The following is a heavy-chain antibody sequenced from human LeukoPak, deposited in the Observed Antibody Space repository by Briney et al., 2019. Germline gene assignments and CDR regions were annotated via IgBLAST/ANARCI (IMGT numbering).Heavy chain of an antibody. D-gene: IGHD2-2*01. CDR1: GYTFTDYY. CDR3: AVPLCTSSRAWPANNWFDP. CDR2: IHPNSGGT. J-gene: IGHJ5*02. Sequence: GASVKVSCKASGYTFTDYYAHWVRQAPGQGLEWMGWIHPNSGGTNYAQKFQGRVTMTRDTSISTAYMELSRLRSDDTAVYYCAVPLCTSSRAWPANNWFDPWGQGTLVTVSS. V-gene: IGHV1-2*02.